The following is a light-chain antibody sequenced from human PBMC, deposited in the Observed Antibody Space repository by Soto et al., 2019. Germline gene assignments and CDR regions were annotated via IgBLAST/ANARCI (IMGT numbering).Light chain of an antibody. CDR3: QHYVYPQWT. CDR2: GVS. J-gene: IGKJ1*01. V-gene: IGKV3-20*01. CDR1: QTGSNSY. Sequence: SVFTQSPGTLSLSPGETATLSCRASQTGSNSYLAWYQQKSGQAPRLLIYGVSTRATGTPDRFSGSGSGTEFTLTSRRLEPEDFVVYFCQHYVYPQWTFRPGTKVEIK.